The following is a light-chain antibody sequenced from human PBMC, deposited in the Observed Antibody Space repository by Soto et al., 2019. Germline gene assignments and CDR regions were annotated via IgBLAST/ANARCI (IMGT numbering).Light chain of an antibody. J-gene: IGKJ5*01. CDR2: GAS. CDR3: QQYNNWPPIT. Sequence: EIVMTQSPATLSVYPGERATLSCRASQSVSSNLAWYQQKPGQAPRLLIYGASTKANGIPARFSGSGSGTEFTLPISSLHSEDFAVYYCQQYNNWPPITFGQGTLLEIK. CDR1: QSVSSN. V-gene: IGKV3-15*01.